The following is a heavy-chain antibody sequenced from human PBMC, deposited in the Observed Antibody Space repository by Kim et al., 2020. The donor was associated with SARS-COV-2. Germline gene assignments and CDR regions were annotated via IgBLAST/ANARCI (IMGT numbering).Heavy chain of an antibody. CDR3: ASDVIRGSYSLRDFDY. CDR2: ISYDGSNK. D-gene: IGHD1-26*01. V-gene: IGHV3-33*05. J-gene: IGHJ4*02. Sequence: GGSLRLSCAVSGFTFSSYGMHWVRQAPGKGLEWVAVISYDGSNKYSADSVKGRFTISRDNSKNTLYLQMNSLRAEDTAVYYCASDVIRGSYSLRDFDYWGQGTLVTVSS. CDR1: GFTFSSYG.